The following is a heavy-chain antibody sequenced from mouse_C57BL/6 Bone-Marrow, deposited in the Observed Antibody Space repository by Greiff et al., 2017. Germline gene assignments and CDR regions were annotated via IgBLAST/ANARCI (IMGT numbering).Heavy chain of an antibody. D-gene: IGHD2-2*01. CDR2: IYPRSGNT. CDR3: AREGVWLGWYFDV. V-gene: IGHV1-81*01. CDR1: GYTFTSYG. J-gene: IGHJ1*03. Sequence: QVQLQQSGAELARPGASVKLSCKASGYTFTSYGISWVKQRTGQGLEWIGEIYPRSGNTYYNEKFKGKATLTADKSSSTAYMELRSLTSEDSAVDFCAREGVWLGWYFDVWGTGTTVTVSS.